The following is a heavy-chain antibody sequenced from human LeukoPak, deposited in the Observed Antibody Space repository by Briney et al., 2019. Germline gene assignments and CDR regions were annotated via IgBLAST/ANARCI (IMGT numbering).Heavy chain of an antibody. CDR3: ANQDGV. CDR2: ISYDGGDK. D-gene: IGHD4-17*01. Sequence: GRSLRLSCAASGFTFSSYGMHWVRQAPVKGLEWVAVISYDGGDKYYAGSVEGRFTISRDNSKNTLYLQMNSLRAEDTAVYYCANQDGVWGQGTLVTVSS. J-gene: IGHJ4*02. V-gene: IGHV3-30*18. CDR1: GFTFSSYG.